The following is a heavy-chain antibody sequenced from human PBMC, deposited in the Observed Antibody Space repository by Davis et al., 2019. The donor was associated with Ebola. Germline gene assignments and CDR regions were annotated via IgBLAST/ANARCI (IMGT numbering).Heavy chain of an antibody. CDR2: ISYDGSNK. D-gene: IGHD4-17*01. J-gene: IGHJ4*02. V-gene: IGHV3-30*03. CDR3: ARGLIDYGDPEFDY. CDR1: GFTFSTYG. Sequence: GGSLRLSCAASGFTFSTYGMHWVRQAPGKGLEWVAVISYDGSNKYYADSVKGRFTISRDNSKNTLYLQMNSLRAEDTAVYYCARGLIDYGDPEFDYWGQGTLVTVSS.